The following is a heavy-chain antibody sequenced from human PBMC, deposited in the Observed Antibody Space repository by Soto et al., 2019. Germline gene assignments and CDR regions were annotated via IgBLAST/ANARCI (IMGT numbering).Heavy chain of an antibody. V-gene: IGHV4-59*08. Sequence: SETLSLTCTVSGGSISSYYWSWIRQPPAKGQEWIGYIYYSGSTNYNHSLKIRVTISVDTSKSLFCLKLSSVTAADTAVYFCARHGQWLVTGYFYYGMDVWGQGTTVT. CDR2: IYYSGST. J-gene: IGHJ6*02. D-gene: IGHD6-19*01. CDR1: GGSISSYY. CDR3: ARHGQWLVTGYFYYGMDV.